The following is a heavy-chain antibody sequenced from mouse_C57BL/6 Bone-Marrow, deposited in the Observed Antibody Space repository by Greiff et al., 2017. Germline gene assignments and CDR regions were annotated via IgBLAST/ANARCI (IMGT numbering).Heavy chain of an antibody. V-gene: IGHV5-16*01. CDR1: GFTFSDYY. Sequence: EVMLVESEGGLVQPGSSMKLSCTASGFTFSDYYMAWVRQVPEKGLEWVANINYDGSSTYYLDSLKSRFIISRDNAKNILYLQMSSLKSEDTATYYCARDQESGGPDWYFDVWGTGTTVTVSS. J-gene: IGHJ1*03. CDR3: ARDQESGGPDWYFDV. CDR2: INYDGSST. D-gene: IGHD3-2*02.